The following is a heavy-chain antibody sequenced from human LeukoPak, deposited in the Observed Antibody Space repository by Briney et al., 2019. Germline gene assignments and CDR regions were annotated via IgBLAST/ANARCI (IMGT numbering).Heavy chain of an antibody. V-gene: IGHV4-59*06. CDR1: GGSISSYY. CDR2: IYYSGST. J-gene: IGHJ5*02. Sequence: SETLSLTCTVSGGSISSYYWSWIRQHPGKGLEWIGYIYYSGSTYYNPSLKSRVTISVDTSKNQFSLKLSSVTAADTAVYYCARCKYSSSSRAWPGWFDPWGQGTLVTVSS. CDR3: ARCKYSSSSRAWPGWFDP. D-gene: IGHD6-6*01.